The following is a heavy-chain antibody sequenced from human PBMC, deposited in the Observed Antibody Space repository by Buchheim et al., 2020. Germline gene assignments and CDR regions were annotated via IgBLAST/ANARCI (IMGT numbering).Heavy chain of an antibody. CDR3: VKSRGFSYYYYDMDV. V-gene: IGHV3-23*01. Sequence: EVQLLESGGGLVQPGGSLRLSCASSRFSFSGYAMSWVRQAPGKGLEWVSGVSGSGGSTYYADSVKGRFPISRDNSKSTLYLQMNSLRAEDTAVYYCVKSRGFSYYYYDMDVWGQGT. CDR1: RFSFSGYA. CDR2: VSGSGGST. J-gene: IGHJ6*02. D-gene: IGHD3-10*01.